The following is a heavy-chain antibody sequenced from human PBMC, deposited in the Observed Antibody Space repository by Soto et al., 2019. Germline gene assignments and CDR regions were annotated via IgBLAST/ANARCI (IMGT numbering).Heavy chain of an antibody. J-gene: IGHJ4*02. Sequence: QVQLQQWGAGLLKPSETLFLTCPVNGGSFSDYYWTWIRQPPGKGLEWIGEVNHGGSTHYNPSLKSRVSISVDTSKKQFSLNLTFVTAADTAVYYCAREWWSGSLIGGSLGGEGTLVTVSS. CDR2: VNHGGST. CDR1: GGSFSDYY. CDR3: AREWWSGSLIGGSL. V-gene: IGHV4-34*01. D-gene: IGHD3-3*01.